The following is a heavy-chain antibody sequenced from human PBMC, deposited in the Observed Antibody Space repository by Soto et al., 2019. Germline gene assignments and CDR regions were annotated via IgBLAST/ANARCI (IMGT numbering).Heavy chain of an antibody. CDR2: ISGSGGST. D-gene: IGHD6-13*01. V-gene: IGHV3-23*01. CDR3: ANAPKRFVSSSRN. Sequence: EVQLLESGGGLVQPGGSLRLSCAASGFTFSSYAMSWVRQAPGKGLEWVSAISGSGGSTYYADSVKGRFTISRDNSKNTLYLQIICLRAEDTAVYYCANAPKRFVSSSRNWGQGTLVTVSS. CDR1: GFTFSSYA. J-gene: IGHJ4*02.